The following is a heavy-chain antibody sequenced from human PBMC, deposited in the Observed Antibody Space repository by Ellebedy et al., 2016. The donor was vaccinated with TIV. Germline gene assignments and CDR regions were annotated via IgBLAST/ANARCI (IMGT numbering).Heavy chain of an antibody. CDR3: ARTTAFDV. D-gene: IGHD1-14*01. CDR2: INHSGST. CDR1: GGSFSGYY. V-gene: IGHV4-34*01. J-gene: IGHJ3*01. Sequence: SETLSLXXAVYGGSFSGYYWSWIRQPPGKGLEWIGEINHSGSTNYNPSLKSRVTISVDTSKNQLSLKLRSVTAADTAVYYCARTTAFDVWGQGTMVTVSS.